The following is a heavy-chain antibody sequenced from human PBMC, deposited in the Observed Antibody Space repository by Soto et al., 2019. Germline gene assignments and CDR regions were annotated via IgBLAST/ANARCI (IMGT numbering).Heavy chain of an antibody. CDR3: GKERRGSGWSVCDF. V-gene: IGHV3-23*01. CDR2: ISGSGDSA. D-gene: IGHD6-19*01. J-gene: IGHJ4*02. Sequence: VQLLESGEGLVQPGGSLRLSCAASGFIFRDYAMNWVRQAPGKGLEWVSDISGSGDSARYADSVKGRFTLSRDNPRDTLYLHMNSLRVDDTAVYYCGKERRGSGWSVCDFWGQGDLVTVSS. CDR1: GFIFRDYA.